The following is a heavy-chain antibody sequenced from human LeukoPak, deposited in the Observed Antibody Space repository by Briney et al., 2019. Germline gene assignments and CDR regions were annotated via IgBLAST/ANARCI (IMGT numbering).Heavy chain of an antibody. D-gene: IGHD2-21*01. CDR2: INHSGRT. CDR3: ASWGGNPPDY. J-gene: IGHJ4*02. V-gene: IGHV4-34*01. CDR1: GGSFSGYY. Sequence: SETLSLTCAVPGGSFSGYYWTWIRQPPGKGLEWIGEINHSGRTNYNPSLKSRVIISVDTSKNQFSLKLSSVTAADTAVYHCASWGGNPPDYWGQGTLVTVSS.